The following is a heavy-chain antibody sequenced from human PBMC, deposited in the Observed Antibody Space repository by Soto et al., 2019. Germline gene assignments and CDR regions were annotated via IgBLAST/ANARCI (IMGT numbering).Heavy chain of an antibody. CDR1: GGSISTVGHY. Sequence: LSLTCSVSGGSISTVGHYWTWIRQAPGKGLEWIGYSSNSGSFTRYADSVKGRFSISRDNAKNSLYPQINSLRGDDTAIYYCVRSGDNYNLLDYWGQGTPVTVSS. V-gene: IGHV3-11*06. D-gene: IGHD1-1*01. J-gene: IGHJ4*02. CDR2: SSNSGSFT. CDR3: VRSGDNYNLLDY.